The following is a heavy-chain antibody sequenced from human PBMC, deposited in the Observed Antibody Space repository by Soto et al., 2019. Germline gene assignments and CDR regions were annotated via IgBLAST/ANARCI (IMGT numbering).Heavy chain of an antibody. CDR3: ARAGDALVRGSIGGFDY. D-gene: IGHD3-10*01. CDR2: INHSGTV. CDR1: GGAFNGYY. V-gene: IGHV4-34*01. J-gene: IGHJ4*02. Sequence: QVHLQQWGAGLLKPSETLSLTCAVNGGAFNGYYWTWIRQSPGKGLQWIGEINHSGTVDYNPSLKRRVTFSIDTSKKQVSLTLTSVPAAATAVYSCARAGDALVRGSIGGFDYWGQGTLVTVSS.